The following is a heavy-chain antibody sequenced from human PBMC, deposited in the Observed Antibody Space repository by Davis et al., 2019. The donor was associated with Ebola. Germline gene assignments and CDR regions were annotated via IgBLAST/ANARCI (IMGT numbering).Heavy chain of an antibody. CDR1: GFTFDDYA. J-gene: IGHJ6*04. Sequence: PGGSLRLSCAASGFTFDDYAMHWVRQAPGKGLEWVSGISWNSGSIGYADSVKGRFTISRDNAKNSLYLQMNSLRAEDTALYYCAKTGGSTYYYGMDVWGKGTTVTVSS. V-gene: IGHV3-9*01. D-gene: IGHD2-2*01. CDR2: ISWNSGSI. CDR3: AKTGGSTYYYGMDV.